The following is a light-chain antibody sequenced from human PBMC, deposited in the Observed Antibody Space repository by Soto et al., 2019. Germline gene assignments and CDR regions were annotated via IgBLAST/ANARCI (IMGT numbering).Light chain of an antibody. CDR1: QSVSSN. CDR3: QQYNNWPRVT. J-gene: IGKJ3*01. V-gene: IGKV3-15*01. Sequence: EIVMTQSPATLSVSPGERATLSCRASQSVSSNLAWYQQKPGQAPRLLIYGVSTRATGIPARFSGSGSGTEFTLTISSLQSEDFAVYYCQQYNNWPRVTFGPGTKVDIK. CDR2: GVS.